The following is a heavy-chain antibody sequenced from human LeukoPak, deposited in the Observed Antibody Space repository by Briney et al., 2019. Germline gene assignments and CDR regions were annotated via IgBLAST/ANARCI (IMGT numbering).Heavy chain of an antibody. CDR3: ARGSCTTTRCRWRDVFDF. V-gene: IGHV1-69*05. CDR2: IIPIFGTA. D-gene: IGHD1-26*01. J-gene: IGHJ3*01. CDR1: GGTFSSYA. Sequence: ASVKVSCTASGGTFSSYAISWVRQAPGQGLEWMGGIIPIFGTANYAQKYQGRVTITTDESTSTVFMELTTLTSEDTAVYYCARGSCTTTRCRWRDVFDFWGQGTMVTVSS.